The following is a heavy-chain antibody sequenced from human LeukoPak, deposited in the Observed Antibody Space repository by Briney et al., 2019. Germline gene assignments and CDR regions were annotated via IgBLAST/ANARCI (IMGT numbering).Heavy chain of an antibody. D-gene: IGHD3-3*02. CDR1: GDSISSSY. Sequence: PSETLSLTCTVSGDSISSSYWSWILQPVGKGLEYIGRIHTSGSTNFNPSLKSRVTMSVDTSKNQFSLKLSSVTAADTAVYYCAKEGVLAPATLDYWGQGTLVIVSS. CDR3: AKEGVLAPATLDY. J-gene: IGHJ4*02. CDR2: IHTSGST. V-gene: IGHV4-4*07.